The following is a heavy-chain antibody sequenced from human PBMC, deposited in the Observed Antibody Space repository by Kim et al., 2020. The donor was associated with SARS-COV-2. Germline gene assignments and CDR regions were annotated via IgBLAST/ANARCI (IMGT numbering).Heavy chain of an antibody. CDR2: IKEDGSEK. D-gene: IGHD2-2*01. CDR3: ARDVGVEFDY. Sequence: GGSLRLSCVTSGLSISLYWMTWVRQAPGKGLEWVASIKEDGSEKYYVDSVKGRFTISRDNAQNLLYLELISLTLEDTAVYYCARDVGVEFDYWGKGTLVTVAS. J-gene: IGHJ4*02. V-gene: IGHV3-7*03. CDR1: GLSISLYW.